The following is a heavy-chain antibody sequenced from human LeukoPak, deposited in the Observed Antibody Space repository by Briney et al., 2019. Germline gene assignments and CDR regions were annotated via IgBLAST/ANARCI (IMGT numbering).Heavy chain of an antibody. D-gene: IGHD5-12*01. CDR3: AREEYSGYGY. CDR2: INPNSGGT. V-gene: IGHV1-2*02. Sequence: ASVKVSCKASGGTFSSYAISWVRQAPGQGLEWMGWINPNSGGTNYAQKFQGRVTMARDTSISTAYMELSRLRSDDTAVYYCAREEYSGYGYWDQGTLVTVSS. J-gene: IGHJ4*02. CDR1: GGTFSSYA.